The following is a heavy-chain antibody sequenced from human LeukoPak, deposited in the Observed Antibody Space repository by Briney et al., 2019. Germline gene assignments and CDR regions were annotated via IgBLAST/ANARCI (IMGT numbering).Heavy chain of an antibody. CDR3: ARDPGYNYGYDY. CDR2: IYSGGNT. D-gene: IGHD5-18*01. V-gene: IGHV3-66*01. Sequence: PGGSLRLSCAASGFSVSSNYMSWVRQAPGKGLEWVSIIYSGGNTYYADSVKGRFTISRDNSKNTLYLQMNSLRAEDTAVYYCARDPGYNYGYDYWGQGTLVTVSS. J-gene: IGHJ4*02. CDR1: GFSVSSNY.